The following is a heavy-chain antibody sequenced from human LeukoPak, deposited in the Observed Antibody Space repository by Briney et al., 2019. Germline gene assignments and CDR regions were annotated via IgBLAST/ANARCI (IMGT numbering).Heavy chain of an antibody. J-gene: IGHJ4*02. Sequence: GGSVTLFCAASGFTFSSYSRNWVRQAPGKGLEWVSSISSSSHYIYYADSVKGRFTISRDNAKNSLYLQMNSLRAEDTAVYYCARDPISRGYGDYPQPHDYWGQGTLVTVSS. CDR1: GFTFSSYS. CDR3: ARDPISRGYGDYPQPHDY. V-gene: IGHV3-21*01. CDR2: ISSSSHYI. D-gene: IGHD4-17*01.